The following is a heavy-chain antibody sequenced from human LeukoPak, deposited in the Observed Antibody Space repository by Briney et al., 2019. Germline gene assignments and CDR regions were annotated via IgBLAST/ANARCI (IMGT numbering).Heavy chain of an antibody. J-gene: IGHJ4*02. V-gene: IGHV3-23*01. CDR3: AKDSLIAVAGPRSVDY. Sequence: GGSPRLSCAASGFTFSSYAMSWVRQAPGKGLEWVSAISGSGGSTYYADSVKGRFTISRDNSKNTLYLQMNSLRAEDTAVYYCAKDSLIAVAGPRSVDYWGQGTLVTVSS. CDR2: ISGSGGST. CDR1: GFTFSSYA. D-gene: IGHD6-19*01.